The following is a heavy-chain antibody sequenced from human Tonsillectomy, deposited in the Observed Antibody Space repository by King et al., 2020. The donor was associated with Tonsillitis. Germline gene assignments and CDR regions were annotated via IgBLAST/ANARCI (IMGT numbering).Heavy chain of an antibody. CDR1: GYSFTSNY. Sequence: VQLVESGAEVKRPGASVRVSCKASGYSFTSNYVHWVRQAPGQGLEWMGIINPSGGSTSYAQKFQGRATMTRDTSTSTVYMELSGLRSEDTAVYYCARGGVTATLYYCCGMDVWGQGTTVTVSS. J-gene: IGHJ6*02. D-gene: IGHD2-21*02. CDR3: ARGGVTATLYYCCGMDV. CDR2: INPSGGST. V-gene: IGHV1-46*01.